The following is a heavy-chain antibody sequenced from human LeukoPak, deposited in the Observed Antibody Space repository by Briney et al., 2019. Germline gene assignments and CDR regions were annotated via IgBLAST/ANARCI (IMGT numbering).Heavy chain of an antibody. J-gene: IGHJ4*02. CDR1: GFTFSDHY. Sequence: GGSLRLSCEASGFTFSDHYMDWVRQAPGKGLEWVGRTRNKAHSYTTEYAASVKGRFTISRDDSKSSLYLQMNSLKTEDTAVYYCARTGCSGGSCFLDYWGQGTRVTVSS. CDR3: ARTGCSGGSCFLDY. D-gene: IGHD2-15*01. V-gene: IGHV3-72*01. CDR2: TRNKAHSYTT.